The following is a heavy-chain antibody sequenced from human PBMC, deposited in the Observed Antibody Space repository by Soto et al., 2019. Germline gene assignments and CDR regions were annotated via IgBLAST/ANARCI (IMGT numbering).Heavy chain of an antibody. V-gene: IGHV4-30-2*01. D-gene: IGHD6-13*01. CDR3: ARALYYSSSWNYYYYYGMDV. Sequence: SETLSLTCAVSGGSISSGGYSWSWIRQPPGKGLEWIGYIYHSGSTYYNPSLKSRVTISVDRSKNQFSLKLSSVTAADTAVYYRARALYYSSSWNYYYYYGMDVWGQGTTVTVSS. CDR1: GGSISSGGYS. CDR2: IYHSGST. J-gene: IGHJ6*02.